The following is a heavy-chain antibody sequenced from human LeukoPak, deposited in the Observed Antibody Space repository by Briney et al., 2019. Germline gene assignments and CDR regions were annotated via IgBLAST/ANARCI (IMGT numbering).Heavy chain of an antibody. J-gene: IGHJ4*02. CDR3: ARDYSSGWPNFDY. D-gene: IGHD6-19*01. Sequence: ASVKVSCKASGYTFTSYGISWVRQAPGQGLEWMGWISTYNGNTNYAQKLRGRVTMTTDTSTSTAYMELRSLRSDDTAAYYCARDYSSGWPNFDYWGQGTLVTVSS. CDR2: ISTYNGNT. V-gene: IGHV1-18*01. CDR1: GYTFTSYG.